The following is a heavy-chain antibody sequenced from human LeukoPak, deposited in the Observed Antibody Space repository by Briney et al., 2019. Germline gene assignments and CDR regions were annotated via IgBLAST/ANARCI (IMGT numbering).Heavy chain of an antibody. Sequence: GGSLRLSCAASGFTFSSYGMHWVRQAPGKGLEWVAVISHDGSNKYYADSVKGRFTISRDNSKNTLYPQMNSLRAEDTAVYYCASPGPWGYSYDYWGQGTLVTVSS. CDR1: GFTFSSYG. D-gene: IGHD5-18*01. CDR2: ISHDGSNK. CDR3: ASPGPWGYSYDY. J-gene: IGHJ4*02. V-gene: IGHV3-30*03.